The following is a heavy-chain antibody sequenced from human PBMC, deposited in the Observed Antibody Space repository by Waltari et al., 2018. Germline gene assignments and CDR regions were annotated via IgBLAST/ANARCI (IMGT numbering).Heavy chain of an antibody. CDR3: AKRLLEPQVGAFDV. CDR2: SMGGGQTK. D-gene: IGHD3-3*01. CDR1: GFTFSSYS. J-gene: IGHJ3*01. Sequence: EVQLLQSGGGLVQPGGSLRLPCAASGFTFSSYSMGWFRQAPGMGGGEAPGKGVGGVAASMGGGQTKLYAEYVKGRFSISRDNSKNTLSLQVSSLRAEDSAVYYCAKRLLEPQVGAFDVWGQGIMVTVSS. V-gene: IGHV3-23*01.